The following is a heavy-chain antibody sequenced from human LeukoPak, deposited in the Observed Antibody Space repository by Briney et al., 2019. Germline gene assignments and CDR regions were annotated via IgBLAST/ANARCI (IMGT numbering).Heavy chain of an antibody. J-gene: IGHJ4*02. V-gene: IGHV3-11*01. CDR1: GFPFSDYY. Sequence: GGSLRLSCAASGFPFSDYYKSWIRQAPGEGLEWGLYITSGGSTMYYADSVKGRFTISRDNAKNSLFLQMNSLRAEDTAVYYCARVLKSHVFGDYLFDYWGQGTLVTVSS. CDR3: ARVLKSHVFGDYLFDY. D-gene: IGHD4-17*01. CDR2: ITSGGSTM.